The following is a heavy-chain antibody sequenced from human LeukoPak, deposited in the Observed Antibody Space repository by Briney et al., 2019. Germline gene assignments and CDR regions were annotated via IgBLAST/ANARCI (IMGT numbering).Heavy chain of an antibody. Sequence: ASVKVSCKASGYTFTGYYMHWVRQAPGQGLEWMGWINPNSGGTNYAQKFQGRVTMTRDTSISTAYMELSRLRSDDTAVHYCARVLYYYGSGSYPPGYWGQGTLVTVSS. CDR3: ARVLYYYGSGSYPPGY. J-gene: IGHJ4*02. CDR1: GYTFTGYY. CDR2: INPNSGGT. V-gene: IGHV1-2*02. D-gene: IGHD3-10*01.